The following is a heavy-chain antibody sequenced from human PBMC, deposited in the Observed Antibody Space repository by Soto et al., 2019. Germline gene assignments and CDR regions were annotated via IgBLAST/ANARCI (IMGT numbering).Heavy chain of an antibody. Sequence: EVQLVESGGGLIRPGGSLRLSCAASGFTFSSYWMHWVRQDPGKGLVWLSRINRDGSYIDYADSVKGRFAISRDNAKNMLFLQMKSLRAEDTGVYYCARDAAVGAPTADHWGQGTLVAVSS. CDR3: ARDAAVGAPTADH. J-gene: IGHJ5*02. CDR1: GFTFSSYW. CDR2: INRDGSYI. D-gene: IGHD1-26*01. V-gene: IGHV3-74*01.